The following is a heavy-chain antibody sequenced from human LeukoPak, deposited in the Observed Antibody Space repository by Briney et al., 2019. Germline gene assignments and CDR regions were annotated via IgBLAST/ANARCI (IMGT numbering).Heavy chain of an antibody. D-gene: IGHD3-16*01. CDR2: INHSGST. CDR3: ATGATFSRWFDP. Sequence: MSSETLSLTCAVYGGSFSGYYWSWIRQPPGKGLEWIGEINHSGSTNYNPSLKSRVTISVDTSKNQFSLKLSSVTAADTAVYYCATGATFSRWFDPWGQGTLVTVSS. J-gene: IGHJ5*02. CDR1: GGSFSGYY. V-gene: IGHV4-34*01.